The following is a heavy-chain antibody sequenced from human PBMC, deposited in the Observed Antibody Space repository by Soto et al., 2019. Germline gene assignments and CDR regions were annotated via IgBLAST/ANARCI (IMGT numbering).Heavy chain of an antibody. CDR1: GYTFTSDG. J-gene: IGHJ4*01. D-gene: IGHD5-18*01. CDR3: ARDRGYSYSFDY. V-gene: IGHV1-18*01. Sequence: APEEVSCKASGYTFTSDGISWVRQAPGQWLELMGWISSCNGMTNXSQNLQGRGXLPPETATTSAXMALRSLRSDDTAVYCCARDRGYSYSFDYXG. CDR2: ISSCNGMT.